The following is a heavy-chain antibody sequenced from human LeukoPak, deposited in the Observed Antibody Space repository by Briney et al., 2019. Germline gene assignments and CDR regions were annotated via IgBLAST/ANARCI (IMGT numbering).Heavy chain of an antibody. V-gene: IGHV1-8*02. D-gene: IGHD3-10*01. CDR3: ARGGWVNDDSGALFGMGF. CDR2: MNPNSGNT. Sequence: ASVKVSCKASGCTFSSYDINWVRQATGQGLEWMGRMNPNSGNTNYAQKFQGRVTMTRSTSTSTAYLELSSLRSDDTAVYYCARGGWVNDDSGALFGMGFWGQGTTVTGSS. J-gene: IGHJ6*02. CDR1: GCTFSSYD.